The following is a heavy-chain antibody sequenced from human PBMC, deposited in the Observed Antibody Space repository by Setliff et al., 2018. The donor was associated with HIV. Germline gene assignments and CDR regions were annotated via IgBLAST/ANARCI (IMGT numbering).Heavy chain of an antibody. J-gene: IGHJ5*02. Sequence: SETLSLTCTVSGGSIASSTHYWAWIRQPPGKGLEWIGSVYYNGATDHNPSLKSRATISVDTSNQQFSLKLGSVTAADTAVYYCARHEGYNDFLTGYFRYKWYDPWGQGTLVTVSS. CDR3: ARHEGYNDFLTGYFRYKWYDP. CDR2: VYYNGAT. CDR1: GGSIASSTHY. V-gene: IGHV4-39*01. D-gene: IGHD3-9*01.